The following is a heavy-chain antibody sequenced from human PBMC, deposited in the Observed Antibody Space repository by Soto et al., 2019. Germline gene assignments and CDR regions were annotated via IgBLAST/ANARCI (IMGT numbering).Heavy chain of an antibody. Sequence: QIQLLQSGGEVRKPGASVKVSCKASGYTFTRYGISWVRQAPGQGLEWMGWISGYNGNTNYAQKLQGRVTMTTDTTTRTAYMELRSLRSDDTAVYYCAREGYCSSTGCYALNYYNGMDVWGQGTTVTVSS. D-gene: IGHD2-2*01. CDR3: AREGYCSSTGCYALNYYNGMDV. J-gene: IGHJ6*02. CDR1: GYTFTRYG. V-gene: IGHV1-18*01. CDR2: ISGYNGNT.